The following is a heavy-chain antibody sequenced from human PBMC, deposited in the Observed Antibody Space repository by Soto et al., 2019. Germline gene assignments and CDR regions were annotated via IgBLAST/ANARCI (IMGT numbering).Heavy chain of an antibody. Sequence: QVQLQESGPGLVKPSGTLSLTCAVSGASISDNNWWRWVRQPPGKGLEWIGEVVHRETTNHNRSLRSRVTISMDKSKNPTSLTLSSVTAADSAVYYCARHIGVTGTRGFDYWGQGTLVTVSS. J-gene: IGHJ4*02. V-gene: IGHV4-4*02. CDR3: ARHIGVTGTRGFDY. D-gene: IGHD6-19*01. CDR2: VVHRETT. CDR1: GASISDNNW.